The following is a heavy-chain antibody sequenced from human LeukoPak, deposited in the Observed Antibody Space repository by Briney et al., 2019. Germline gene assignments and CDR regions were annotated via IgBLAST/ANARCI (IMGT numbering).Heavy chain of an antibody. J-gene: IGHJ4*02. CDR2: ISSSGSTI. CDR3: AKDRDITMVRGVTFD. V-gene: IGHV3-48*03. Sequence: GGSLRLSCAASGFTFSSYEMNWVRQAPGKGLEWVSYISSSGSTIYYADSVKGRFTISRDNAKNSLYLQMNSLRAEDTAVYYCAKDRDITMVRGVTFDWGQGTLVTVSS. CDR1: GFTFSSYE. D-gene: IGHD3-10*01.